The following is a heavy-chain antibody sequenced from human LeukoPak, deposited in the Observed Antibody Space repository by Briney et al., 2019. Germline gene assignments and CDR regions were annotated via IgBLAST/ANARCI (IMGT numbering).Heavy chain of an antibody. CDR3: TGSFGELSFFAH. V-gene: IGHV3-49*03. CDR2: IRSKVYGGTT. CDR1: GFTFGDYA. Sequence: GGSLRLSCTASGFTFGDYAMSWFRQAPGKGLEWVGFIRSKVYGGTTEYAASVKGRFTISRDDSKSIAYLQVNSLKTEDTAVYYCTGSFGELSFFAHWGQGTLVTVSS. J-gene: IGHJ4*02. D-gene: IGHD3-10*01.